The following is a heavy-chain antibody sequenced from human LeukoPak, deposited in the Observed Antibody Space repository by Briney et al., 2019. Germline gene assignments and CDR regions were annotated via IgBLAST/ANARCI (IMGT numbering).Heavy chain of an antibody. Sequence: GASLRLSCAASGFTFDDYGMTWVSQDPGKGLEWVSGINWNGSSTAYADSVKGRFTMSRDNTKNSLYLQMNGLRGDDTALYYCARGGYSSGWSDTYYFYTDVWGKGTTVTVSS. D-gene: IGHD6-19*01. CDR2: INWNGSST. V-gene: IGHV3-20*04. J-gene: IGHJ6*03. CDR3: ARGGYSSGWSDTYYFYTDV. CDR1: GFTFDDYG.